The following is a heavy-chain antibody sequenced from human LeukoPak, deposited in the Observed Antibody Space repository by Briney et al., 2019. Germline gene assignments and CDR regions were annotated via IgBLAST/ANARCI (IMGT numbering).Heavy chain of an antibody. Sequence: GGSLRLSCAASGFTFSSYALSWVRQAPGKGLEWVSGISGNGVGTYYADSMRGRFTISRDNSRYTLYLQMNSLRVEDTAIYYCGKIPWYSSGWSIDYWGRGSLVTVSS. V-gene: IGHV3-23*01. D-gene: IGHD6-13*01. CDR3: GKIPWYSSGWSIDY. J-gene: IGHJ4*02. CDR1: GFTFSSYA. CDR2: ISGNGVGT.